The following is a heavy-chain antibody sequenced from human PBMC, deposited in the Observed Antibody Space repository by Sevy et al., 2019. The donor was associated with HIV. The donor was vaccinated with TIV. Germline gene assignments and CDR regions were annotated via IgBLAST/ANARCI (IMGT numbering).Heavy chain of an antibody. CDR3: AGSVDTAMADYYYYGMDV. D-gene: IGHD5-18*01. CDR1: GFTFSSYA. V-gene: IGHV3-30*04. Sequence: GSLRLSCAASGFTFSSYAMHWVRQAPGKGLEWVAVISYDGSNKYYADSVKGRFTISRDNSKNTLYLQMNSLRAEDTAVYYCAGSVDTAMADYYYYGMDVWGQGTTVTVSS. J-gene: IGHJ6*02. CDR2: ISYDGSNK.